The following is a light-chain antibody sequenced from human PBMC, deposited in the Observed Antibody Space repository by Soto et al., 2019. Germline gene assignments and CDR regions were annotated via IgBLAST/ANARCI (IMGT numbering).Light chain of an antibody. CDR2: GNN. CDR1: SSNIGAGYA. Sequence: QSVLTQPPSVSGAPGQRVTISCTGSSSNIGAGYAVHWYQQLPGTAPKLLIYGNNNRPSGVPDRFSGSKSGTSASLAITGLQAEDEADHYCQSYDSSLDGWVFGGGTKLTVL. V-gene: IGLV1-40*01. J-gene: IGLJ3*02. CDR3: QSYDSSLDGWV.